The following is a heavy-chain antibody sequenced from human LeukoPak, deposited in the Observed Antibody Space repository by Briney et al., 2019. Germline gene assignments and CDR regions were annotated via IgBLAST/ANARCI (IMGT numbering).Heavy chain of an antibody. Sequence: GRSLRLSCAASGFTFDEYAMHWVPQAPGKGLEWVSGISWNSGSIGYADSVKGRFTISRDNAKNSLYLQMNSLRAEDTALYYCAKAPEIVATYFDLWGRGTLVTVSS. CDR1: GFTFDEYA. V-gene: IGHV3-9*01. CDR2: ISWNSGSI. D-gene: IGHD3-22*01. J-gene: IGHJ2*01. CDR3: AKAPEIVATYFDL.